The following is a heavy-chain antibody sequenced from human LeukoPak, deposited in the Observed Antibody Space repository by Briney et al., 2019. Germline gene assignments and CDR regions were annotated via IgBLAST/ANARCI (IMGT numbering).Heavy chain of an antibody. Sequence: GGSLRLSCAASGFTFNTYWMSWVRQAPGKGLEWVSYISSSSSTIYYADSVKGRLTISRDNAKNSLYLQMNSLRAEDTAVYYCARSPEWNFDYWGQGTLVTVSS. D-gene: IGHD3-3*01. CDR3: ARSPEWNFDY. V-gene: IGHV3-48*01. CDR1: GFTFNTYW. CDR2: ISSSSSTI. J-gene: IGHJ4*02.